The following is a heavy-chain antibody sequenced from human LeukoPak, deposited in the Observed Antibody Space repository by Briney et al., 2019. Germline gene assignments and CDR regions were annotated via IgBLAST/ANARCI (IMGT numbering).Heavy chain of an antibody. D-gene: IGHD3-9*01. CDR1: EFTFNSYE. Sequence: GGSLRLSCAASEFTFNSYEMNWVRQAPGKGLEWVAFIRYDGSDKFYADSVKGRFTISRDDSKNTVYLHMNNLRVEDTAIYYCAKESRFYYHILTLSHYFDYWGQGTVVSVSA. CDR2: IRYDGSDK. J-gene: IGHJ4*02. CDR3: AKESRFYYHILTLSHYFDY. V-gene: IGHV3-30*02.